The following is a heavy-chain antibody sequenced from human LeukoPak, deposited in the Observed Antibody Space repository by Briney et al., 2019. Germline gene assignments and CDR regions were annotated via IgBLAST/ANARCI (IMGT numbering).Heavy chain of an antibody. V-gene: IGHV1-18*01. CDR3: ARDLYSSSWLEDY. D-gene: IGHD6-13*01. CDR2: INTYSGNT. J-gene: IGHJ4*02. CDR1: GYTFTNYG. Sequence: ASVKVSCKASGYTFTNYGISWVRQAPGQGLEWMGWINTYSGNTNYAQKPQGRVTMTTDTSTSTAYMELRSLRSDDTAVYYCARDLYSSSWLEDYWGQGTLVTVSS.